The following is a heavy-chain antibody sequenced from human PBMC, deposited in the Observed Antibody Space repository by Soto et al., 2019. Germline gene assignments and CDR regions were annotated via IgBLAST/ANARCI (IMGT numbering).Heavy chain of an antibody. Sequence: SAPLSVTCTVSGGSISSYYWSWIRQPPGKGLEWIGYIYYSGSTNYNPSLKSRVTISVDTSKNQFSLKLSSVTAADTAVYYCASMSGSYENDAFDIWGQGTMVTVSS. V-gene: IGHV4-59*01. CDR2: IYYSGST. CDR3: ASMSGSYENDAFDI. CDR1: GGSISSYY. D-gene: IGHD1-26*01. J-gene: IGHJ3*02.